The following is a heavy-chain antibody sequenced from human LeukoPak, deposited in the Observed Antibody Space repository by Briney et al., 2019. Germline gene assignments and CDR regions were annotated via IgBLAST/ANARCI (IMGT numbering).Heavy chain of an antibody. Sequence: GGSLRLSCAASGFIISSRYMSWVRQAPGKGLEWVSAIYSGVGTNYADSVKGRFTISRDNSRNTLYLQMNSLRAEDTAVYYCVRAENGMDVWGRGTAVTVS. CDR2: IYSGVGT. CDR1: GFIISSRY. V-gene: IGHV3-53*01. J-gene: IGHJ6*02. CDR3: VRAENGMDV.